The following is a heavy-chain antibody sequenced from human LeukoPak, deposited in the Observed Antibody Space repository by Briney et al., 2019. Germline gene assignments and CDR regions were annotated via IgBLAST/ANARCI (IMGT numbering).Heavy chain of an antibody. Sequence: PGGSLRLSCAASGFTFSRYSMNWVRQAPGKGLEWVSSISSSSSYIYYADSVKGRFTISRDNAKNSLYLQMNSLRAEDTAVYYCARVLVVVPAELIDYWGQGTLVTVSS. V-gene: IGHV3-21*01. CDR2: ISSSSSYI. CDR1: GFTFSRYS. CDR3: ARVLVVVPAELIDY. D-gene: IGHD2-2*01. J-gene: IGHJ4*02.